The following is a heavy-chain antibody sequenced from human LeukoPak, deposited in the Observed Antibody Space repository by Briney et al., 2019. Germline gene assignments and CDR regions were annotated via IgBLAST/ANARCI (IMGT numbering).Heavy chain of an antibody. D-gene: IGHD3-22*01. V-gene: IGHV1-18*01. J-gene: IGHJ4*02. Sequence: GASVKVSCKASGYTFTSYGISWVRQAPGQGLEWMGWISAYNGNTNYAQKLQGRVTMTTDTSTSTAYMELRSPRSDDTAVYYCARVRPSYYYDSSGYYRPSDYWGQGTLVTVSS. CDR1: GYTFTSYG. CDR3: ARVRPSYYYDSSGYYRPSDY. CDR2: ISAYNGNT.